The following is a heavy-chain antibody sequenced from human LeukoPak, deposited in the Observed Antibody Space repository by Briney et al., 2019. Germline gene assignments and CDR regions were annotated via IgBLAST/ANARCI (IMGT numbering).Heavy chain of an antibody. V-gene: IGHV4-39*07. CDR2: INHSGST. J-gene: IGHJ6*03. D-gene: IGHD2-15*01. CDR3: ARGRGYCSGGSCLWGIDYYYYMDV. CDR1: GGSISSGSYY. Sequence: SSETLSLTCTVSGGSISSGSYYWSWIRQPPGKGLEWIGEINHSGSTNYNPSLKSRVTISVDTSKNQFSLKLSSVTAADTAVYYCARGRGYCSGGSCLWGIDYYYYMDVWGKGTTVTVSS.